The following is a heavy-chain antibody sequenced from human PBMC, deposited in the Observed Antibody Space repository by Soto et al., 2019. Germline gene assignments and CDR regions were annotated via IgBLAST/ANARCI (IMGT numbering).Heavy chain of an antibody. CDR1: DGSISTYW. CDR2: IYYSGST. J-gene: IGHJ4*02. V-gene: IGHV4-59*01. D-gene: IGHD2-15*01. CDR3: ARSRGSTRSSDY. Sequence: SETLSLTCTVSDGSISTYWWSWIRQPPRKGLEWIGYIYYSGSTNYNPSLKSRVTISVDTSKNQFSLKLTSVTAADTAVYYCARSRGSTRSSDYWGQGTPVTVSP.